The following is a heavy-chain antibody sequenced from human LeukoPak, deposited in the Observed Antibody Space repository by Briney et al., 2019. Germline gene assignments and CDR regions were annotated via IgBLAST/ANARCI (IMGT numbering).Heavy chain of an antibody. V-gene: IGHV3-30*18. D-gene: IGHD3-9*01. J-gene: IGHJ4*02. CDR3: AKNVLRYFDSSTRGFDY. CDR2: IPYDGSNK. Sequence: PGGSLRLSCAASGFTFSNYGFHWVRQAPGKGLEWVAVIPYDGSNKYYADSVKGRFTISRDNSKNTLYLQMNSLRAEDTAVYYCAKNVLRYFDSSTRGFDYWGQGTLVTVSS. CDR1: GFTFSNYG.